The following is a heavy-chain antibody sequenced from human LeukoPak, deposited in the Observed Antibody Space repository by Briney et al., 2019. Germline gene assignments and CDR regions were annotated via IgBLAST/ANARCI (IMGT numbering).Heavy chain of an antibody. CDR2: IYYSGST. CDR1: GGSFSSYY. Sequence: SETLSLTCAVYGGSFSSYYWGWIRQPPGKGLEWIGSIYYSGSTYYNPSLKSRVTISVDTSKNQFSLKLSSVTAADTAVYYCASWYGSGSYNSDYWGQGTLVTVSS. D-gene: IGHD3-10*01. V-gene: IGHV4-39*07. CDR3: ASWYGSGSYNSDY. J-gene: IGHJ4*02.